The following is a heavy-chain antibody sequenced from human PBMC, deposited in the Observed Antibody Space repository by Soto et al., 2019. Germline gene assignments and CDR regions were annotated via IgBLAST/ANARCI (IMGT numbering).Heavy chain of an antibody. Sequence: QVQRVESGGGVVQPGRSLRLSCAASGFTFRNYDMHWVRQAPGKGLEWVALIWYEGSNTFYKDSVKGRFTISRDNSKSTLHLQMNSLRAEDTAVYYCTRDVSSRYFDLWGRGSLVTVSS. CDR1: GFTFRNYD. J-gene: IGHJ2*01. V-gene: IGHV3-33*01. CDR3: TRDVSSRYFDL. CDR2: IWYEGSNT.